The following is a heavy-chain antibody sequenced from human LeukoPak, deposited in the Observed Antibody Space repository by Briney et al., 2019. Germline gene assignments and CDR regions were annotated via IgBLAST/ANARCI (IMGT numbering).Heavy chain of an antibody. CDR3: ARDYYDSSGYDYYYYGMDV. V-gene: IGHV3-21*01. CDR1: GFTFSSYA. CDR2: ISSSSSYI. Sequence: PGGSLRLSCAASGFTFSSYAMNWVRQAPGKGLEWVSSISSSSSYIYYADSVKGRFTISRDNAKNSLYLQMNSLRAEDTAVYYCARDYYDSSGYDYYYYGMDVWGQGTTVTVSS. D-gene: IGHD3-22*01. J-gene: IGHJ6*02.